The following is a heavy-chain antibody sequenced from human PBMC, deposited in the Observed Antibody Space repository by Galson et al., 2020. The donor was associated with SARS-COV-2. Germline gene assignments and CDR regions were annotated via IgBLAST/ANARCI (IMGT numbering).Heavy chain of an antibody. CDR2: IKSNTDGGTT. CDR1: GFTFSNAW. J-gene: IGHJ4*02. D-gene: IGHD6-13*01. Sequence: GESLKISCAASGFTFSNAWMSWVRQAPGKGLEWVGRIKSNTDGGTTDYAAPVKGRFTISRDDSKNTLYLQMNSLKTEDTAVYYCTTPDPSHYSSSWYGLDYWGQGTLVTVSS. V-gene: IGHV3-15*01. CDR3: TTPDPSHYSSSWYGLDY.